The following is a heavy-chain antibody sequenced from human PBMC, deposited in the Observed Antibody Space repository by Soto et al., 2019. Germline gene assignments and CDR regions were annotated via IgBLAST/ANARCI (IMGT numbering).Heavy chain of an antibody. CDR3: ARETRGWNYGTSYHYYGMDV. V-gene: IGHV4-31*03. J-gene: IGHJ6*02. CDR2: IYYSGST. Sequence: PSETLSLTCTVSGGSISSGGYYWSWIRQHPGKGLEWIGYIYYSGSTYYNPSLKSRVTISVDTSKNQFSLKLSSVTAADTAVYYCARETRGWNYGTSYHYYGMDVWGQGTTVTVSS. CDR1: GGSISSGGYY. D-gene: IGHD1-7*01.